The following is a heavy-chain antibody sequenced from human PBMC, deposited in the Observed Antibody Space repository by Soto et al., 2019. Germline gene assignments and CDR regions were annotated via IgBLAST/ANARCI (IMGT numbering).Heavy chain of an antibody. CDR2: IDPSDSYT. CDR3: ARHVNSLTMVYYYYYGMDV. J-gene: IGHJ6*02. Sequence: GAAQTSSCDGCVWKFSISLIRRDHQKNGKGLEWMGRIDPSDSYTNYSPSFQGHVTISADKSISTAYLQWSSLKASDTAMYYCARHVNSLTMVYYYYYGMDVWGQGTTVTVSS. D-gene: IGHD3-10*01. V-gene: IGHV5-10-1*01. CDR1: VWKFSISL.